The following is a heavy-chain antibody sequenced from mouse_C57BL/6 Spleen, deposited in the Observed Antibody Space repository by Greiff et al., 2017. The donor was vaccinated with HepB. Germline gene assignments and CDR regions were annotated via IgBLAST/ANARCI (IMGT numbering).Heavy chain of an antibody. CDR3: ARGMITTGFYYAMDY. Sequence: EVKVEESGGGLVQPGGSLKLSCAASGFTFSDYYMYWVRQTPEKRLEWVAYISNGGGSTYYPDTVKGRFTISRDNAKNTLYLQMSRLKSEDTAMYYCARGMITTGFYYAMDYWGQGTSVTVSS. V-gene: IGHV5-12*01. J-gene: IGHJ4*01. CDR1: GFTFSDYY. D-gene: IGHD2-4*01. CDR2: ISNGGGST.